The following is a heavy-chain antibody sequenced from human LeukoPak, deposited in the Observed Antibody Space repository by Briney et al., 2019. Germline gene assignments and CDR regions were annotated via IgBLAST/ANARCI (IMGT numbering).Heavy chain of an antibody. D-gene: IGHD3-3*01. J-gene: IGHJ4*02. CDR2: IYYSGST. Sequence: PSETLSLTCTVSGGSISSHYWSWLRQPPGKGLEWIGYIYYSGSTNYNPSLKSRVTISVDTSKNQFSLKLSSVTAADTAVYYCARVREDLFLEWLLYFDYWGQGTLVTVSS. V-gene: IGHV4-59*11. CDR3: ARVREDLFLEWLLYFDY. CDR1: GGSISSHY.